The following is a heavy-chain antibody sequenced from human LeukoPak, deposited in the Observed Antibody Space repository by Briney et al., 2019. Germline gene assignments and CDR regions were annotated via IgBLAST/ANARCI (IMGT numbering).Heavy chain of an antibody. CDR2: IIPIFGTA. J-gene: IGHJ6*02. D-gene: IGHD4-17*01. CDR1: GGTFSSYA. Sequence: ASVKVSCKASGGTFSSYAISWVRQAPGQGLEWMGGIIPIFGTANYGQKFQGRVTITADESTSTAYMELSSLRSEDTAVYYCARGGGDHDENAPQHNYYYYGMDVWGQGTTVTVSS. V-gene: IGHV1-69*13. CDR3: ARGGGDHDENAPQHNYYYYGMDV.